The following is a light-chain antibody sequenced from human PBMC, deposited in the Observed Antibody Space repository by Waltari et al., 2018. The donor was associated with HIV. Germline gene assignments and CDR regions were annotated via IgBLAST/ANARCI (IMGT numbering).Light chain of an antibody. CDR1: GNDVGGYTY. Sequence: QSALTQPPSASGSPGQSVTIPCTGTGNDVGGYTYVSWYQLHPGKAPKLLIYDVTKRPSGVPDRFSGSKSGNTASLTVSGLQGDDEADYYCSSYAGSAVVFGGGTKLTVL. CDR2: DVT. J-gene: IGLJ2*01. V-gene: IGLV2-8*01. CDR3: SSYAGSAVV.